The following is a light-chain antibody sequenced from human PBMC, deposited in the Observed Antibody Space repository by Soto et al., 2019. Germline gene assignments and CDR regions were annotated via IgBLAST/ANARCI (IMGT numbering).Light chain of an antibody. CDR1: SSDVGSYNL. CDR2: EVS. CDR3: CSYAGSSTLDVV. J-gene: IGLJ2*01. V-gene: IGLV2-23*02. Sequence: QSALTQPASVSGSPGQSITISCTGTSSDVGSYNLVSWYQQHPGKAPKLMIYEVSKRPSGVSNRFSGYKSGNTASLTISGLQAEDEADYYCCSYAGSSTLDVVFGGGTKLTVL.